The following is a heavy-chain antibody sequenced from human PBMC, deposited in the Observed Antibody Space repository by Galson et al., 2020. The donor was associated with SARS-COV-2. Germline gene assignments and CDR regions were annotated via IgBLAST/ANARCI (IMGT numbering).Heavy chain of an antibody. Sequence: GGSLRLSCAASGFTFSSYGMHWVRQAPGKGLEWVAVIWYDGSNKYYADSVKGRFTISRDNSKNTLYLQMNSLRAEDTAVYYCARYFGFGEVPHADWGQGSLGTVSS. CDR2: IWYDGSNK. D-gene: IGHD3-10*01. J-gene: IGHJ4*02. CDR1: GFTFSSYG. V-gene: IGHV3-33*01. CDR3: ARYFGFGEVPHAD.